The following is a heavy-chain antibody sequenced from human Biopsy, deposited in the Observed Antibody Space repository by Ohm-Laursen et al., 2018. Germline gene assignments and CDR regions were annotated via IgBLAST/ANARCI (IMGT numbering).Heavy chain of an antibody. D-gene: IGHD5/OR15-5a*01. V-gene: IGHV1-2*05. CDR3: ARPSGGVSTIGFDP. CDR1: GYDFLDFH. J-gene: IGHJ5*02. CDR2: INPHTGVT. Sequence: GASVKVSCKASGYDFLDFHIHWVRQVPGQGLEWIGHINPHTGVTKYAQKFLDRITMTGDTSISTAYMDLSRLTSADTGIYYCARPSGGVSTIGFDPWGQGTLVIVSP.